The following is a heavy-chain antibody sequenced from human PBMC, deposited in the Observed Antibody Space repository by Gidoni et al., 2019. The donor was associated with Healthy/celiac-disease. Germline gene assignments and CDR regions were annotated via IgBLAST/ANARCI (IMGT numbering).Heavy chain of an antibody. CDR3: ATGRQQLVDVGGWFDP. CDR2: FDPEDGET. J-gene: IGHJ5*02. CDR1: GYTLTDLS. Sequence: QVQLVQSGAEVKKPGASVKVSCKVSGYTLTDLSMHWVRQAPGKELEWMGGFDPEDGETIYAQKFQGRVTMTEDTSTDTAYMELSSLRSEDTAVYYCATGRQQLVDVGGWFDPWGQGTLVTVSS. D-gene: IGHD6-6*01. V-gene: IGHV1-24*01.